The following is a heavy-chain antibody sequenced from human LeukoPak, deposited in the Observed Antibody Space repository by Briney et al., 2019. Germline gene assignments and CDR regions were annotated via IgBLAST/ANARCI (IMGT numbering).Heavy chain of an antibody. CDR1: GFTFSSYG. Sequence: GGSLRLSCAASGFTFSSYGMSWVRQAPGKGLEWVSIISSGSSAIFSADALKGRFTISRDDAKNLLYLDMNSLRAEDTAVYYCAELGITMIGGVWGKGTTVTISS. CDR3: AELGITMIGGV. CDR2: ISSGSSAI. D-gene: IGHD3-10*02. V-gene: IGHV3-21*01. J-gene: IGHJ6*04.